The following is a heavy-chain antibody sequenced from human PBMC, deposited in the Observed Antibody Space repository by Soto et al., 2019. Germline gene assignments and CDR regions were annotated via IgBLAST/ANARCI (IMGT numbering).Heavy chain of an antibody. V-gene: IGHV4-59*01. D-gene: IGHD1-26*01. Sequence: QVQLLESGPGLVKPSETLSLTCTVSGDSISGYYWSWIRQTPGKGLEWIGWIHYSGATLYNPSLKTRITISVDMSRNQFSLKVSSVTAADTALYYCARYSGRNTELDYWGQGTLVTVSS. CDR1: GDSISGYY. CDR3: ARYSGRNTELDY. CDR2: IHYSGAT. J-gene: IGHJ4*02.